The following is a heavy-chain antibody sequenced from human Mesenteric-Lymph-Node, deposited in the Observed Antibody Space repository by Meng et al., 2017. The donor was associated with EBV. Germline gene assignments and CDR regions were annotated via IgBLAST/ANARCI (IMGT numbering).Heavy chain of an antibody. V-gene: IGHV6-1*01. J-gene: IGHJ2*01. CDR1: GDSVSSSSAA. CDR3: ARGATSVFDF. Sequence: QVQLQQSGPGLVKPSXTLSLTCVIPGDSVSSSSAAWTWIRQSPSRGLEWLGRTYYRSKWYNDYAVFVKSRITINPDTSKNQFSLQLNSVTPEDTAVYYCARGATSVFDFWGRGTLGTVSS. CDR2: TYYRSKWYN.